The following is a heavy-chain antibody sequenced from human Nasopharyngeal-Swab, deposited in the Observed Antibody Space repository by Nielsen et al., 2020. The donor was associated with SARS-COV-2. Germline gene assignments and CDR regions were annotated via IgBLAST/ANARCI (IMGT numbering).Heavy chain of an antibody. J-gene: IGHJ4*02. D-gene: IGHD3-22*01. V-gene: IGHV3-33*01. CDR2: IWYDGSNK. CDR1: GFTFSSYG. Sequence: GSLRLSCAASGFTFSSYGMHWVRQAPGKGLEWVAVIWYDGSNKYYADSVKGRFTISRDNSKNTLYLQMNSLRAEDTAVYYCARDFGAYYDSTAKAYWGQGTLVTVSS. CDR3: ARDFGAYYDSTAKAY.